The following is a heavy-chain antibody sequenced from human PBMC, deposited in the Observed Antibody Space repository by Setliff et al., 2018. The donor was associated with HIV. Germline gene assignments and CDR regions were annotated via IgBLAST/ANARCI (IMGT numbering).Heavy chain of an antibody. J-gene: IGHJ6*03. CDR1: GGSFSGYY. D-gene: IGHD3-3*01. CDR2: INHSGST. CDR3: ARGRQFTFWSAYMHMDV. V-gene: IGHV4-34*01. Sequence: SETLSLTCAVYGGSFSGYYWSWIRQPPGKGLEWIGEINHSGSTNYNPSLKSRVTISVDTSKNQFSLKVSSVTAADTAVYYCARGRQFTFWSAYMHMDVWGKGTSVTVSS.